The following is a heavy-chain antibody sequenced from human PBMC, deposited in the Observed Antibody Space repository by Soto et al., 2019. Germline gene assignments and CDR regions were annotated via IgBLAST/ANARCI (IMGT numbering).Heavy chain of an antibody. CDR3: ARTDYAVDPSAYNWFDP. J-gene: IGHJ5*02. Sequence: ASVNVSCKTSGYAFINYDINWVRQAPGQGLEWMGWMNPRSGITGYAQKFRGRVTLTRDTAKGTAYLELTGLRSEDTAVYYCARTDYAVDPSAYNWFDPWGQGTLVTVSS. CDR2: MNPRSGIT. V-gene: IGHV1-8*01. D-gene: IGHD4-17*01. CDR1: GYAFINYD.